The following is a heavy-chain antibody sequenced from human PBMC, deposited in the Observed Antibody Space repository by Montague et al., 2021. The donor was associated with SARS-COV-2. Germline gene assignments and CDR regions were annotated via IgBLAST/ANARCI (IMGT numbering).Heavy chain of an antibody. CDR1: GGSISSGGYY. D-gene: IGHD3-22*01. CDR2: IYYSGST. J-gene: IGHJ6*03. V-gene: IGHV4-31*03. Sequence: TLSLTCTVSGGSISSGGYYWSWIRQHPGKGLEWIGYIYYSGSTYYNPSLKSRVTISVDTSKNQFSLKLSSVTAADTAVYYCARGRGLYYESSGGLYYMDVWGEGTTVTVSS. CDR3: ARGRGLYYESSGGLYYMDV.